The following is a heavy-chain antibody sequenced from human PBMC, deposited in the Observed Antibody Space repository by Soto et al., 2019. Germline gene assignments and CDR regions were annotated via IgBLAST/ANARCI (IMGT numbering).Heavy chain of an antibody. V-gene: IGHV2-5*02. CDR3: IQVWCCGDGVQIFSSHYYCGLDV. J-gene: IGHJ6*04. CDR2: LYWDDEK. CDR1: GLSLRTTGVG. D-gene: IGHD2-21*02. Sequence: QITLKESGPTLVKPTQTLTLTCTFSGLSLRTTGVGVGWVRQPPGKALEWLALLYWDDEKRNSPSLKNRLTFNKDTTENRMTPTRTNKDTVDTVTYYCIQVWCCGDGVQIFSSHYYCGLDVGGEGTAVTVSS.